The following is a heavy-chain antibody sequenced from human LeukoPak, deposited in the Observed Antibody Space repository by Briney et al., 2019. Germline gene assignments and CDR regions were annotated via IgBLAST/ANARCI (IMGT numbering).Heavy chain of an antibody. J-gene: IGHJ4*02. V-gene: IGHV4-34*01. CDR1: GGSISSYY. CDR3: ARLAALVTLDY. CDR2: INHSGST. Sequence: PSETLSLTCTVSGGSISSYYWSWIRQPPGKGLEWIGEINHSGSTNYNSSLKSRVTISVDTSKNQFSLKLRSVTVADTAVYYCARLAALVTLDYWGQGTLVTVSS. D-gene: IGHD5-18*01.